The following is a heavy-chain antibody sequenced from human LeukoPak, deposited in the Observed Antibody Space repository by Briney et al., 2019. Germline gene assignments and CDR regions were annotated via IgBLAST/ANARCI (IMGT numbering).Heavy chain of an antibody. J-gene: IGHJ4*02. Sequence: GGSLRLSCAASGFTFSSYAMSWVRQAPGKGLEWVSAISGSGGSTYYADSVKGRFTISRDNSKNTLYLQMNSLRAEDTAVYYRAKKRGSGWRYYFDYWGQGTLVTVSS. CDR2: ISGSGGST. V-gene: IGHV3-23*01. CDR1: GFTFSSYA. D-gene: IGHD6-19*01. CDR3: AKKRGSGWRYYFDY.